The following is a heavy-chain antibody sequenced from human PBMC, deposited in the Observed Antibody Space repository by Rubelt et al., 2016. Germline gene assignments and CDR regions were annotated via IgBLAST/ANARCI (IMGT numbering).Heavy chain of an antibody. D-gene: IGHD6-19*01. V-gene: IGHV3-30*02. Sequence: VKLLESGGGSAQPGGSLRLSCAASGFTFTNYAMSWVRQAPGKGLEWVTFIRFDGSNPYHADSVKGRFSISRDNSRNTLYMQMNSLRDEDTAVYYCAKGLGSGWGLDYWGQGTLVTVSS. CDR3: AKGLGSGWGLDY. J-gene: IGHJ4*02. CDR2: IRFDGSNP. CDR1: GFTFTNYA.